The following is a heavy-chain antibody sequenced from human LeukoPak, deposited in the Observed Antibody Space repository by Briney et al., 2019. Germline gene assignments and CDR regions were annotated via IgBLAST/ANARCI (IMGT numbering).Heavy chain of an antibody. CDR2: ISGSGGST. CDR1: GFTFSSYA. Sequence: GGSLRLSRAASGFTFSSYAMSWVRQAPGKGLEWVLAISGSGGSTYYADSVKGRFTISRDNSKNTLYLQMNSLRAEDTAVYYCAKESSGSYHPFFDYWGQGTLVTVSS. J-gene: IGHJ4*02. CDR3: AKESSGSYHPFFDY. V-gene: IGHV3-23*01. D-gene: IGHD3-10*01.